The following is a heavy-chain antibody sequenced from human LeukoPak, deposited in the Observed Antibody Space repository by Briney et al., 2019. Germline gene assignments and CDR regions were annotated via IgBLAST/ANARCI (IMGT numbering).Heavy chain of an antibody. V-gene: IGHV3-74*01. CDR2: INRDGSGI. D-gene: IGHD5-18*01. CDR1: GFTFSTYW. CDR3: ANTGYNYEFDY. J-gene: IGHJ4*02. Sequence: GSLRLSCAASGFTFSTYWMHWVRQAPGKGLVWISRINRDGSGITYADSVKGRFTISRDNAKSILYLQMNSLRAEDTAVYYCANTGYNYEFDYWGQGTLVTVSS.